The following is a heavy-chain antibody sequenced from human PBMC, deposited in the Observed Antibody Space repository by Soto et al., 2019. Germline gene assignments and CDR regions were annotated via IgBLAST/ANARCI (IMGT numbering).Heavy chain of an antibody. J-gene: IGHJ4*02. CDR2: IYWDASK. CDR3: AKKGGGDYILGY. CDR1: GFSLITNGVV. D-gene: IGHD4-17*01. V-gene: IGHV2-5*02. Sequence: QITLKESCPPLVKPTQALTLTCTFSGFSLITNGVVVGWIRQPPGKALEWLALIYWDASKHYSPSLNSRLTITKDTSRNLVVLTMTNMDPVDTATYYCAKKGGGDYILGYWGQGTLVTVSS.